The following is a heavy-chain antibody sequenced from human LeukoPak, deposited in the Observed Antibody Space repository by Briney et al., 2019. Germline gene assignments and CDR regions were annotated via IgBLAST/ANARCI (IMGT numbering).Heavy chain of an antibody. CDR2: INHSGST. Sequence: PSETLSLTCAVYGGSFSGYYWSWIRQPPGKGLEWIGEINHSGSTNYSPSLKSRVTISVDTSKNQFSLKLSSVTAADTAVYYCARAPGDSSGYYEDYWGQGTLVTVSS. CDR1: GGSFSGYY. J-gene: IGHJ4*02. V-gene: IGHV4-34*01. D-gene: IGHD3-22*01. CDR3: ARAPGDSSGYYEDY.